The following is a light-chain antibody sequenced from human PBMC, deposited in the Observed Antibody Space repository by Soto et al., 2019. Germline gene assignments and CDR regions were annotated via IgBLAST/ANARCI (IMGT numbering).Light chain of an antibody. J-gene: IGKJ3*01. Sequence: EILLTQSPATLSLSPGERATLTCRASQSVRSYLAWYEQKPGQAPTPLISDASNRAPGTPARFSASGSGTDSTLTISSLEPEDLALYNCQKRSDWPRITLGPGTKVDL. CDR3: QKRSDWPRIT. CDR1: QSVRSY. CDR2: DAS. V-gene: IGKV3-11*01.